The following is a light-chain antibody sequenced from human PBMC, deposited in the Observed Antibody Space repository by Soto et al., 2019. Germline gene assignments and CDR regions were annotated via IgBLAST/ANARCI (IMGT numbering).Light chain of an antibody. V-gene: IGLV2-23*02. J-gene: IGLJ1*01. CDR3: CSYASSGTPYV. Sequence: QSVLTQPASVSGSPGQSITISCTGTSSDVGSYNLVSWYQHHPGKAPKLMIYVVSKRPSGVSNRFSGSKSGNTASLTISGLQAEDEADYYCCSYASSGTPYVFGTGTKVTVL. CDR1: SSDVGSYNL. CDR2: VVS.